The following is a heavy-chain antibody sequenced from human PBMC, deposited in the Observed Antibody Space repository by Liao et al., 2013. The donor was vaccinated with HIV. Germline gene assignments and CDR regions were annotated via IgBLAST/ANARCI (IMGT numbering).Heavy chain of an antibody. CDR1: GGSFSDYY. J-gene: IGHJ4*02. V-gene: IGHV4-34*01. D-gene: IGHD3-22*01. CDR3: ARFYQHSSGYYN. CDR2: INHSGSS. Sequence: QVQLQQRGAGLLKPSETLSLTCTVYGGSFSDYYWSWIRQPPGKGLEWIGEINHSGSSNYNPSLKSRVTISLDTSKNQFSLKLSSVTAADAAVYYCARFYQHSSGYYNWGQGILVTVSP.